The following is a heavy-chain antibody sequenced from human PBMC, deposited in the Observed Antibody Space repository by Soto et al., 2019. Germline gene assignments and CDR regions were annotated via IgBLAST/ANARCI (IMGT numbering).Heavy chain of an antibody. J-gene: IGHJ4*02. V-gene: IGHV5-51*01. D-gene: IGHD6-19*01. CDR1: VYTFTIYW. CDR2: IVPRDSDT. Sequence: GEPLKVSWNGSVYTFTIYWIGGVRQVPGKGLVWMGIIVPRDSDTGYSPSFQGQVTISADRSINTAYLQWSSLKASDTAISSCVRGDNSGWSINPYYFECWRQR. CDR3: VRGDNSGWSINPYYFEC.